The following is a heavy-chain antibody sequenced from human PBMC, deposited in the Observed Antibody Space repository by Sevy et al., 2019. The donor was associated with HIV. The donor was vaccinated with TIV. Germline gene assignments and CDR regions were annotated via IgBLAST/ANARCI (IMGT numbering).Heavy chain of an antibody. CDR3: AREAPEGDYSYYYSMDV. V-gene: IGHV3-30*03. Sequence: GGSLRLSCAASGFTFSRNGMHWVRQAPGKGLEWVAFISYDGSNKYSADSVKGRCTISRDNSKNTLYLQMNSLRAEDTAVYYGAREAPEGDYSYYYSMDVWGQGTTVTVSS. D-gene: IGHD4-17*01. J-gene: IGHJ6*02. CDR1: GFTFSRNG. CDR2: ISYDGSNK.